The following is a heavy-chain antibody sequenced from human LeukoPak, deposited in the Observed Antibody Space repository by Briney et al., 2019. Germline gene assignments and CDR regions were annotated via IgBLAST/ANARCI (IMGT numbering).Heavy chain of an antibody. CDR1: GGSISGSSSY. V-gene: IGHV4-39*02. D-gene: IGHD5-24*01. Sequence: SETLSLTCTVSGGSISGSSSYWGWIRQPPGKGLEWIGTISNSGSPYYNPSLKSRVTISVDTSKNHFSLRLSSVTAADTAVYYCTGRRDNNYYFAMDVWGQGTTVTVSS. CDR2: ISNSGSP. J-gene: IGHJ6*01. CDR3: TGRRDNNYYFAMDV.